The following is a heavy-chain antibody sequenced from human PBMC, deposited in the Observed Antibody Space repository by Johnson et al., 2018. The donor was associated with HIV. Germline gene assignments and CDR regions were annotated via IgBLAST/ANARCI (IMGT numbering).Heavy chain of an antibody. CDR2: INWNGVRT. V-gene: IGHV3-20*04. CDR1: GFTFDDYG. D-gene: IGHD2-2*01. J-gene: IGHJ3*02. CDR3: VRGGLGYQNIHDALDI. Sequence: MQLVESGGGVVRPGGSLRLSCAAAGFTFDDYGMRWVRQAPGKGLEWVSGINWNGVRTGYLDSVKGRFTLSRDNAKNSLYLQMKSLRAEDTALYYCVRGGLGYQNIHDALDIWGQGTMVTVSS.